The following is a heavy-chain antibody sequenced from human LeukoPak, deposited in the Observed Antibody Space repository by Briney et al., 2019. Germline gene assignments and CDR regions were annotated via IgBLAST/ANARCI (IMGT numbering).Heavy chain of an antibody. Sequence: GGSLRLSCAASGFSFSSYAIHWVSQAPGKGLKWVSDISGSGDRTNQADSVKGRFTISRDNSKNTLYLQMNSLRAEDTAVYYCAKGGSGYYYNNGMDVWGQGTTVTVSS. V-gene: IGHV3-23*01. J-gene: IGHJ6*02. CDR2: ISGSGDRT. CDR1: GFSFSSYA. D-gene: IGHD3-3*01. CDR3: AKGGSGYYYNNGMDV.